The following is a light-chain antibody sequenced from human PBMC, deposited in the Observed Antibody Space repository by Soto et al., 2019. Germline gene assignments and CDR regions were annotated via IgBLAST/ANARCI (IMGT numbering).Light chain of an antibody. J-gene: IGLJ3*02. CDR2: KTD. Sequence: QSVLTQPPSASGTPGQRVTISCSGSHSNIGTKAVKWFQQVPGAAPKSLIYKTDQRPSGVPDRFSGSKSGTSASLAISGLQPEDEADYYCASWDDSLNGVVFGGGIKLTVL. CDR3: ASWDDSLNGVV. CDR1: HSNIGTKA. V-gene: IGLV1-44*01.